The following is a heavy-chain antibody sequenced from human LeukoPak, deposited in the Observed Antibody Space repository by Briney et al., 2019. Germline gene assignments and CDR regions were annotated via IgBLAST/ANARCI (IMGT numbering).Heavy chain of an antibody. CDR3: AGDYGGNSGFDY. CDR2: IYYSGST. V-gene: IGHV4-59*08. D-gene: IGHD4-23*01. J-gene: IGHJ4*02. CDR1: GGSISSYY. Sequence: PSETLSLTCTVSGGSISSYYWSWIRQPPGKGLEWIGYIYYSGSTNYNPSLKSRVTISVDTSKNQFSLKLSSVTAADTAVYYCAGDYGGNSGFDYWGQGTLVTVSS.